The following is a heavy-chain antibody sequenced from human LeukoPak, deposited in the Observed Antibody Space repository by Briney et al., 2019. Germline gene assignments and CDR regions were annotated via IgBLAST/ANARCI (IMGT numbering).Heavy chain of an antibody. CDR3: AKDRYDTSVWPYYYAMDV. CDR1: AFIFSTSA. J-gene: IGHJ6*02. D-gene: IGHD3-22*01. Sequence: GASLRLSCAASAFIFSTSAMTWVRQAPGKGLDWASYITASGTTYYADSVKGRFTISRDISNNTLYLQMNGLRAEDTALYYCAKDRYDTSVWPYYYAMDVWGQGTTVTVSS. V-gene: IGHV3-23*01. CDR2: ITASGTT.